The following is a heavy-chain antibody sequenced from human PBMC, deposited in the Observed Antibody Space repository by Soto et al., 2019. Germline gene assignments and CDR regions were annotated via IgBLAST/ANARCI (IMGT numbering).Heavy chain of an antibody. Sequence: GESLKISCKGSGYSFTSYWIGWVRQMPGKGLEWMGIIYPGDSETRYSTSFQGQVTISAEKSIRTAYLQLSSLKASVTALYYCARHYEWEEGDAFDIWGQGTMVTVSS. J-gene: IGHJ3*02. CDR2: IYPGDSET. CDR1: GYSFTSYW. CDR3: ARHYEWEEGDAFDI. V-gene: IGHV5-51*01. D-gene: IGHD1-26*01.